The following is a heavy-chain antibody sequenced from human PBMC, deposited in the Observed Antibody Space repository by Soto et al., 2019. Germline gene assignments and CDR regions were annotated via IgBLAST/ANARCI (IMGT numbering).Heavy chain of an antibody. CDR1: GVSVTSGSYW. CDR2: VHYTGST. Sequence: QVHLQESGPGLVKPSETLSLTCTVSGVSVTSGSYWWTWIRQTPGKGREWIGYVHYTGSTNYNPSRKSRVTISIDTSKKYFLLKMNSVTAADTAVYYCARDFRGLVIRRQFDSWGQATLVTVSS. J-gene: IGHJ4*02. V-gene: IGHV4-61*03. D-gene: IGHD3-10*01. CDR3: ARDFRGLVIRRQFDS.